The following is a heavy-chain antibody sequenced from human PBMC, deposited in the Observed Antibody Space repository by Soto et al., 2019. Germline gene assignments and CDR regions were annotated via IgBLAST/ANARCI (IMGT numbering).Heavy chain of an antibody. Sequence: QVQLQESGPGLVKPSETLSLTCTVSGGSISSYYWSWIRQPPGKGLEWIGYIFYRGSTNYNPSLKSRVTMSVDPSTNQVSLKLSSVTAADTAVYYCARAGPAMDYWGQGTLVTVSS. CDR2: IFYRGST. V-gene: IGHV4-59*01. J-gene: IGHJ4*02. CDR3: ARAGPAMDY. CDR1: GGSISSYY. D-gene: IGHD3-10*01.